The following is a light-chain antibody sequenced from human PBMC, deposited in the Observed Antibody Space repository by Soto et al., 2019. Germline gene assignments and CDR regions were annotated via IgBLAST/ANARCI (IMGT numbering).Light chain of an antibody. CDR2: DAS. Sequence: DIQMTQSPASLSASAGDRVTITCQASQGISNYLNWYQQKPGKAPKLLIFDASNLETGVPSRFSGSGSGTDFSFSISSLQPEDIATYYCQQSDSTPYTFGQGTKVEI. CDR1: QGISNY. CDR3: QQSDSTPYT. J-gene: IGKJ2*01. V-gene: IGKV1-33*01.